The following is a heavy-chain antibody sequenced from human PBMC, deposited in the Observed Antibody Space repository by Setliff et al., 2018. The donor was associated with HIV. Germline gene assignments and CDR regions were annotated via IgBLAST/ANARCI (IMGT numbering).Heavy chain of an antibody. Sequence: GGSLRLSCAASGFTFSDYYMSWARQAPGKGLEWVAGISGAGATTYYADSVKGRFTISRDNSKDTLYLQMNSLRAEDTAVYYCAKDGYSDYLNSYFDYWGQGTLVTVSS. CDR3: AKDGYSDYLNSYFDY. J-gene: IGHJ4*02. D-gene: IGHD4-17*01. V-gene: IGHV3-23*01. CDR1: GFTFSDYY. CDR2: ISGAGATT.